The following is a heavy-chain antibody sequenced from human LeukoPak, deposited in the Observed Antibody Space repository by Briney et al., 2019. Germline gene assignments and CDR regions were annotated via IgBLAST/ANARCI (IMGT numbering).Heavy chain of an antibody. D-gene: IGHD2-21*02. V-gene: IGHV3-21*01. Sequence: PGGSLRLSCAASGFTFSSYSMNWVRQAPGKGLEWVSSISSSSSYIYYADSVKGRFTISRDNAKNSLYLQMNSLRAEDTAVYYCARAAYCGGDCYPYYYGMDVWSQGTTVTVSS. CDR2: ISSSSSYI. CDR3: ARAAYCGGDCYPYYYGMDV. J-gene: IGHJ6*02. CDR1: GFTFSSYS.